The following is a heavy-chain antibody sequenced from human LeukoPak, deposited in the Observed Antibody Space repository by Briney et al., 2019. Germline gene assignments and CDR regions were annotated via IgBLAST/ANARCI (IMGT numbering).Heavy chain of an antibody. CDR1: GFTFSSYS. CDR3: ARDGGYCSSTSCYLPFYYYYYYMDV. CDR2: ISSSSSTI. Sequence: GGSLRLSCAASGFTFSSYSMNWVRQAPGKGLEWVSYISSSSSTIYYADSVKGRFTISRDNAKNSLYLQMNSLRAEDTAVYYCARDGGYCSSTSCYLPFYYYYYYMDVWGRGTTVTVSS. V-gene: IGHV3-48*01. D-gene: IGHD2-2*01. J-gene: IGHJ6*03.